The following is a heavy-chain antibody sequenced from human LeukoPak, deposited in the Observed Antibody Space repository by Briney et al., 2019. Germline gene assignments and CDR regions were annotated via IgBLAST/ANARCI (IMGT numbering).Heavy chain of an antibody. CDR3: ARGYGGSLD. CDR1: GFISSTFW. D-gene: IGHD2-15*01. J-gene: IGHJ1*01. Sequence: GGSLRLSCAASGFISSTFWMHWVRQAPGKGLVWVSRINSDGSSTIYADSVKGRFTISRDNAKNTLYLQMNSLRAKDTAVYYCARGYGGSLDWGQGTLVTVSS. V-gene: IGHV3-74*01. CDR2: INSDGSST.